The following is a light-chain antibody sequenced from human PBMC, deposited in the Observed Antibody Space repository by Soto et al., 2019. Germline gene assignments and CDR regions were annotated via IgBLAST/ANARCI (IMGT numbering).Light chain of an antibody. CDR1: QTVSRN. CDR3: QQYNNWPS. V-gene: IGKV3-15*01. CDR2: DIS. Sequence: EVVMTQSPAPLSVSPGERATLSCRASQTVSRNLAWYQQRPGQAPRLLIYDISNRAAGVPARFSGSGSETEFTLTIRSLQSEDFAVYFCQQYNNWPSFGQGTRLEIK. J-gene: IGKJ5*01.